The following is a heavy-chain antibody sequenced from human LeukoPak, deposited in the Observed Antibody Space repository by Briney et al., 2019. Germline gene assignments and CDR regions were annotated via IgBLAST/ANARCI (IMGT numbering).Heavy chain of an antibody. CDR3: ARDVRQLVHWFDP. CDR1: GFTFSSYA. J-gene: IGHJ5*02. D-gene: IGHD6-6*01. V-gene: IGHV3-30-3*01. Sequence: GGSLRLSCAASGFTFSSYAMHWVRQAPGKGLEWVAVISYDGSNKYYADSVKGRFTISRDNSKNTLYLQMNSLRAEDTAVYYCARDVRQLVHWFDPWGQGTLVTVSS. CDR2: ISYDGSNK.